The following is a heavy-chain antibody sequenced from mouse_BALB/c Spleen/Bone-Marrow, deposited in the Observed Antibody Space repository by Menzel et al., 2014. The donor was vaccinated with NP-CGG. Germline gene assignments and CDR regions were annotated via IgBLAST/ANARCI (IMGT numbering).Heavy chain of an antibody. CDR1: GFTFSTYA. D-gene: IGHD2-1*01. CDR3: ARRYGNYGNFDV. Sequence: EVMLVESGGGLVKPGGSLKLSCAASGFTFSTYAMSWVRQTPEKRLEWVATISRGGSYIYYPDSVKGRFIISRDNAKNTLYLQMSSLGSEDTAIYYCARRYGNYGNFDVWGAGTTVTVSS. CDR2: ISRGGSYI. J-gene: IGHJ1*01. V-gene: IGHV5-9-1*01.